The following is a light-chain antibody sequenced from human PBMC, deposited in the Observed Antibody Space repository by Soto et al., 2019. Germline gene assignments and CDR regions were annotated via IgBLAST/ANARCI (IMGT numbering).Light chain of an antibody. J-gene: IGKJ4*01. CDR2: GAS. Sequence: EIVMTQSPATLSVSPGERATISCRASQSVSSNLAWYQQKPGQAPRLLIYGASTRATGISARFSGSGSGTEFTLTISSLQSEDFAVYYCQQYNNWPPLTFGGGTKVEIK. V-gene: IGKV3-15*01. CDR1: QSVSSN. CDR3: QQYNNWPPLT.